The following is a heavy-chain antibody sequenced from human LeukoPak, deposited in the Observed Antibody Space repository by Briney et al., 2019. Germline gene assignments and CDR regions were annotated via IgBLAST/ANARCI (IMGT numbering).Heavy chain of an antibody. D-gene: IGHD6-13*01. V-gene: IGHV1-18*01. CDR2: ISAYDGGT. J-gene: IGHJ6*02. CDR3: ARFPRTSTWSPYYFPLDV. Sequence: GASVKVSCKASGYTFTSYAFNRVRQAPGQGLEGMGWISAYDGGTKYAQDLQGRVTMTTDTSTRTAYMELTRLTSDDTAVYYCARFPRTSTWSPYYFPLDVWGQGTKVSVSS. CDR1: GYTFTSYA.